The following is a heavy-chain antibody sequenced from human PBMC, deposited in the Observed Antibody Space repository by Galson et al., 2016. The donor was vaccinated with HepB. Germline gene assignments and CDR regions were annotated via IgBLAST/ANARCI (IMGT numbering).Heavy chain of an antibody. CDR3: AGEKTEDIVEVPAAHYGLDV. Sequence: SETLSLTCAVSGDSISSYNCWTWVRQPPGKGLDWIGEIDHSGSTNYNPSLRSRVTISVDKSKNHFALKMRSVTAADTAVYYCAGEKTEDIVEVPAAHYGLDVWGQWTTVTVSS. CDR2: IDHSGST. D-gene: IGHD2-2*01. V-gene: IGHV4-4*02. J-gene: IGHJ6*02. CDR1: GDSISSYNC.